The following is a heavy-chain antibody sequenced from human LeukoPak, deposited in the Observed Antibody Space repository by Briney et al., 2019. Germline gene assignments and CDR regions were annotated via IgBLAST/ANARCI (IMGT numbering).Heavy chain of an antibody. J-gene: IGHJ4*02. CDR3: ARDGWNVFFDY. CDR1: GFTFSSYA. D-gene: IGHD1-1*01. V-gene: IGHV3-23*01. CDR2: VSGGGGTT. Sequence: GGSLRLSCAASGFTFSSYAMSWVRQAPGKGLEWVSSVSGGGGTTHHADSVKRRFTISRDNYKSTLYLQMNSLGAGDTAVYYCARDGWNVFFDYWGQGALVSVSS.